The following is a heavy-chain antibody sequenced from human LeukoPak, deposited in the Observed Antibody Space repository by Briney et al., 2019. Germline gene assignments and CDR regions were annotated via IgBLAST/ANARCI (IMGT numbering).Heavy chain of an antibody. CDR2: IYYSGST. V-gene: IGHV4-61*01. CDR3: ARSDYYDSSGYYGY. Sequence: PSETLSLTCAVSGYSISSGYYWSWIRQPPGKGLEWIGYIYYSGSTNYNPSLKSRVTISVDTSKNQFFLKLSSVTAADTAVYYCARSDYYDSSGYYGYWGQGTLVTVSS. D-gene: IGHD3-22*01. CDR1: GYSISSGYY. J-gene: IGHJ4*02.